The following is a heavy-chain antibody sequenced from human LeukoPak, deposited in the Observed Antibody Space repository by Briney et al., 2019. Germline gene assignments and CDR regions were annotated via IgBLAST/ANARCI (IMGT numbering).Heavy chain of an antibody. V-gene: IGHV3-30*02. CDR1: GFTFSSYG. J-gene: IGHJ5*02. CDR2: IRYDGSNK. CDR3: AKDPSRITVFGWFDP. D-gene: IGHD3-3*01. Sequence: GGSLRLSCAASGFTFSSYGMHWVRQAPGKGLGWVAFIRYDGSNKYYADSVKGRFTISRDNSKNTLYLQMNSLRAEDTAVYYCAKDPSRITVFGWFDPWGQGTLVTVSS.